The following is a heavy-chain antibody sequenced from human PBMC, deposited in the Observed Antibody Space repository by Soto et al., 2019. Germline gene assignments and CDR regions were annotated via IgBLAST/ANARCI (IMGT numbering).Heavy chain of an antibody. V-gene: IGHV3-33*01. Sequence: QVQLVESGGGVVQPGGSLRLSCAASGFTFSNCGMHWVRQAPGMGLEWVAAMWYDGSNKYYADSVKGRFTISRDNSKNTLCLQRNSLRVEDTAIYYCARDGGAYASWSMDVWGQGTTVIVSS. J-gene: IGHJ6*02. CDR1: GFTFSNCG. D-gene: IGHD3-10*01. CDR2: MWYDGSNK. CDR3: ARDGGAYASWSMDV.